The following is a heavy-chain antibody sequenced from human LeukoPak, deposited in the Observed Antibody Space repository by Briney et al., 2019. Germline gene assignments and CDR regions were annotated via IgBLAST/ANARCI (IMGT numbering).Heavy chain of an antibody. CDR1: GFTFSSYG. CDR3: ARAAAGTNYYYYYYMDV. J-gene: IGHJ6*03. CDR2: IRYDGSNK. D-gene: IGHD6-13*01. V-gene: IGHV3-30*02. Sequence: TGGSLRLSCAASGFTFSSYGMHWVRQAPGKGLEWVAFIRYDGSNKYYADSVKGRFTISRDNFKNTLYLQMNSLRAEDTAVYYCARAAAGTNYYYYYYMDVWGKGTTVTVSS.